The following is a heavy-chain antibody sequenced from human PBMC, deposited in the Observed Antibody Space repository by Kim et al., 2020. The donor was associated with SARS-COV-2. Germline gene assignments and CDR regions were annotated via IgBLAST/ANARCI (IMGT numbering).Heavy chain of an antibody. D-gene: IGHD6-13*01. CDR2: ISGSGGST. V-gene: IGHV3-23*01. J-gene: IGHJ5*02. CDR1: GFTFSSYA. Sequence: GGSLRLSCAASGFTFSSYAMSWVRQAPGKGLEWVSAISGSGGSTYYADPVKGRFTISRDNSKNTLYLQMNSLRAEDTAVYYCAKQEQSIAAAGKARFDPWGQGTLVTVSS. CDR3: AKQEQSIAAAGKARFDP.